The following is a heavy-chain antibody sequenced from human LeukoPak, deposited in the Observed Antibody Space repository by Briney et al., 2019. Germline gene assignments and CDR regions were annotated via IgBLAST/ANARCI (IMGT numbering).Heavy chain of an antibody. CDR3: AISANGGNSFWNY. Sequence: GGSLRLSCAASGFTFSSYGMHWVHQAPGKGLEWVAVISYDGSNKYYADSVKGRFTISRDNAKNSVYLQMNSLRAEDTAVYYCAISANGGNSFWNYWGQGTLVTVSS. CDR1: GFTFSSYG. CDR2: ISYDGSNK. J-gene: IGHJ4*02. V-gene: IGHV3-30*03. D-gene: IGHD4-23*01.